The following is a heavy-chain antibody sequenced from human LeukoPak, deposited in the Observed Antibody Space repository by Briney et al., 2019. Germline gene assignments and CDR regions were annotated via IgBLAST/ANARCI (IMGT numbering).Heavy chain of an antibody. D-gene: IGHD1-14*01. V-gene: IGHV3-30-3*01. CDR2: ISYDGSNK. CDR3: AKGHSAHGTGFDC. J-gene: IGHJ4*02. Sequence: PGGSLRLSCAASGSTFSSYAMHWVRQAPGKGLEWVAVISYDGSNKYYADSVKGRFTISRDNSKNTLYLQMNSLRVEDTGVYYCAKGHSAHGTGFDCWGQGTRSPSPQ. CDR1: GSTFSSYA.